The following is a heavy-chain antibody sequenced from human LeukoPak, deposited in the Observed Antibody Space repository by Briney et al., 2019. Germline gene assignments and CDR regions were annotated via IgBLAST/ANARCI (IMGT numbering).Heavy chain of an antibody. CDR1: GFTFSSYA. V-gene: IGHV3-30*04. CDR3: AMIMTTMFAGGAFDI. CDR2: ISYDGSNK. D-gene: IGHD3-3*01. J-gene: IGHJ3*02. Sequence: PGGSLTLPCAASGFTFSSYAMHWLRQAPGKGLEGVAVISYDGSNKYYTDSVKGRFTISRDNSKNTLYLQMNSLRAEDTAGYYCAMIMTTMFAGGAFDIWGQGTMVTVSS.